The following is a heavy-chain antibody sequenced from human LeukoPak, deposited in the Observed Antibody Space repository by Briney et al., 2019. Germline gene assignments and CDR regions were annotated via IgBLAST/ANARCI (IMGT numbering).Heavy chain of an antibody. CDR1: GYSFTSYY. Sequence: ASVKVSCKASGYSFTSYYMHWVRQAPGQGLEWMGIINPSDSSTSYAQKFQGRVTITRDTSTSTVYMELSRLRSEDTAVYYCARGGVAKLGPLDLWGQGNLVTVSS. CDR3: ARGGVAKLGPLDL. D-gene: IGHD7-27*01. CDR2: INPSDSST. V-gene: IGHV1-46*01. J-gene: IGHJ5*02.